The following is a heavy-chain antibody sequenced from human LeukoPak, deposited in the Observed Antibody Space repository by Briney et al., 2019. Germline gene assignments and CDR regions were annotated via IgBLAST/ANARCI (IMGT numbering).Heavy chain of an antibody. J-gene: IGHJ4*02. V-gene: IGHV4-38-2*02. CDR3: AGYHAYGVTTPPLGY. CDR1: AYSINSGYY. D-gene: IGHD4-17*01. Sequence: SETLSLTCTVSAYSINSGYYWGWIRQPPGKGLEWIGSIYHSGSTYYNPSLKSRVTISVDTSKNQFSLKLSSVTAADTAVYFCAGYHAYGVTTPPLGYWGQGTLVTVSS. CDR2: IYHSGST.